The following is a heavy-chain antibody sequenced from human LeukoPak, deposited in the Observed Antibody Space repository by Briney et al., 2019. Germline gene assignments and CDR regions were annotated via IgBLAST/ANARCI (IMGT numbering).Heavy chain of an antibody. CDR3: AKAKVVTPDAFDI. CDR1: GFTSSSYA. D-gene: IGHD3-22*01. J-gene: IGHJ3*02. CDR2: ISGSGGST. V-gene: IGHV3-23*01. Sequence: PGGSLRLSCAASGFTSSSYAMSWVRQAPGKGLEWVSAISGSGGSTYYADSVKGRFTISRDNAKNTLYLQMNSLRAEDTAVYYCAKAKVVTPDAFDIWGQGTMVTVSS.